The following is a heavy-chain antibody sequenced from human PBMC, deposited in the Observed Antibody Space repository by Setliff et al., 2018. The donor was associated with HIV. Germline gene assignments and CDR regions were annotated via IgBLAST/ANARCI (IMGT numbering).Heavy chain of an antibody. D-gene: IGHD3-22*01. CDR2: IKQDGTDK. Sequence: AGGSLRLSCAASGFSINTYWMTWVRQAPGKGLEWVANIKQDGTDKNFVGSVKGRFIISRDNAKNSMFLQMNSLRAEDTAVYYCARILYYYDSSGFPHDAFDIWGQGTTVT. V-gene: IGHV3-7*01. CDR1: GFSINTYW. J-gene: IGHJ3*02. CDR3: ARILYYYDSSGFPHDAFDI.